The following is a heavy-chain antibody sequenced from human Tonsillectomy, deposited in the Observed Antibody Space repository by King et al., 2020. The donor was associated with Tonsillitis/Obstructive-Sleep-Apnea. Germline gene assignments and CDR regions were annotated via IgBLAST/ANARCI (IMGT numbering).Heavy chain of an antibody. CDR2: ISAYNGDT. J-gene: IGHJ3*02. CDR3: ARARGMVVVVAPHAFDI. D-gene: IGHD2-15*01. Sequence: QLVQSGAEVKKPGASVKVSCKPSGYTFTSYGISWVRQAPGQGLEWMGWISAYNGDTNYAQKFQGRVTMTTDTSTSTAYMELRSLRSDDTAVYYCARARGMVVVVAPHAFDIWGQGTMVTVSS. CDR1: GYTFTSYG. V-gene: IGHV1-18*01.